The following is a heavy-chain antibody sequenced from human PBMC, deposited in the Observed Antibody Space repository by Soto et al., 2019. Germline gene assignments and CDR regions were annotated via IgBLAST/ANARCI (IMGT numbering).Heavy chain of an antibody. J-gene: IGHJ6*02. D-gene: IGHD2-21*01. CDR1: GFTFGSHG. Sequence: QVQLVESGGGEVQPGGSLRLTCVASGFTFGSHGMHWVRQAPGKGLEWVAVISYDETNEYYVDSVKGRFTISRDNSKSTLYLQMNRLRPEDTAVYKCAKDLRTTISDYGMDVWGQGTTVTVSS. CDR2: ISYDETNE. V-gene: IGHV3-30*18. CDR3: AKDLRTTISDYGMDV.